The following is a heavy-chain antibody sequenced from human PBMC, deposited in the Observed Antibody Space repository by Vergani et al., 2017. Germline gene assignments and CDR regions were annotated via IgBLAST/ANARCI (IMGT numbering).Heavy chain of an antibody. CDR3: TWLYGPTGHGYFDF. V-gene: IGHV2-70*04. CDR2: IDWDDEK. Sequence: QVTLKESGPALVKPTQTLTLTCTVSGIPLSTSGMRVSWIRQPPGKAPEWLARIDWDDEKFYSPSLKTRLTISKDTSKNQVVLTMTKMDPVDTAMYYCTWLYGPTGHGYFDFWGRGTLVAVSS. D-gene: IGHD3-10*01. CDR1: GIPLSTSGMR. J-gene: IGHJ2*01.